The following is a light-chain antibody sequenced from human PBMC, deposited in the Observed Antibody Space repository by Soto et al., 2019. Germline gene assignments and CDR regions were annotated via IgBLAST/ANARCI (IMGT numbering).Light chain of an antibody. Sequence: EIVLTQSPATLSLSPGERATLSCGASQSVRSTYLAWYQQKPGLAPRLLMYDASSRATGIPDRFSGSGSGTDFTLTISRLEPEDFAVYYCQQYGNSPWTFGQGTKVEIK. CDR1: QSVRSTY. V-gene: IGKV3D-20*01. CDR2: DAS. J-gene: IGKJ1*01. CDR3: QQYGNSPWT.